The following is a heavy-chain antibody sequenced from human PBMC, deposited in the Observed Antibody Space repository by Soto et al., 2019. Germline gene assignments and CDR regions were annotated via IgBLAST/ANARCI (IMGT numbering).Heavy chain of an antibody. Sequence: SETLSLTCTVSGGYISSYYWSWIRQPPGKGLEWIAYIYYSGSTNYNPSLKSRVTISVDTSKNQFSLKLSSVTAADTAVYYCARSSGYSSSRFDYWGQGILVTVSS. CDR1: GGYISSYY. J-gene: IGHJ4*02. CDR2: IYYSGST. D-gene: IGHD6-13*01. V-gene: IGHV4-59*01. CDR3: ARSSGYSSSRFDY.